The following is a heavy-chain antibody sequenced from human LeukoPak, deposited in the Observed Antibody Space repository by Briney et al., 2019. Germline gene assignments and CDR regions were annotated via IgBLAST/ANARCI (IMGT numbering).Heavy chain of an antibody. Sequence: PSGTLSLTCAVSGGSISSHNWWTWVRQPPGKGLEWIGEIYHSGSTNYNPSLKSRVTISVDTSKNQFSLKLSSVTAADTAMYYCARVSRGNSVGGDYWGQGTLVTVSS. D-gene: IGHD4-23*01. J-gene: IGHJ4*02. V-gene: IGHV4-4*02. CDR3: ARVSRGNSVGGDY. CDR1: GGSISSHNW. CDR2: IYHSGST.